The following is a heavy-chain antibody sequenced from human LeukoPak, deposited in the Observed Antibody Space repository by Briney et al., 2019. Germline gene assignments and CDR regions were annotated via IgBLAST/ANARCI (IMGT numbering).Heavy chain of an antibody. D-gene: IGHD2-15*01. CDR1: GGSISSGDYY. V-gene: IGHV4-30-4*08. CDR2: IYYSGST. J-gene: IGHJ3*02. CDR3: ARDYCSGGSCYSRAFDI. Sequence: PSETLSLTCTVSGGSISSGDYYWSWIRQPPGKGLEWIGYIYYSGSTYSNPSLKSRVTISVDTSKNQFSLKLSSVTAADTAVYYCARDYCSGGSCYSRAFDIWGQGTMVTVSS.